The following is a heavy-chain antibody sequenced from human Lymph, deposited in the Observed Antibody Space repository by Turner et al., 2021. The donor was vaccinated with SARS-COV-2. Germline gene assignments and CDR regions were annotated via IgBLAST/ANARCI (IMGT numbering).Heavy chain of an antibody. V-gene: IGHV1-69*10. CDR3: ARVVGGFGELGYYYYYGMDV. J-gene: IGHJ6*02. CDR2: TTPFLRIA. Sequence: QVQLVQSGAEVKKPGSSVKVSCKASGGTFSSYAISWVRQAPGQGLEWMGGTTPFLRIATYAQKFQGRVTITADKSTSTAYMELSSLRSEDTAVFYCARVVGGFGELGYYYYYGMDVWGQGTTVTVSS. CDR1: GGTFSSYA. D-gene: IGHD3-10*01.